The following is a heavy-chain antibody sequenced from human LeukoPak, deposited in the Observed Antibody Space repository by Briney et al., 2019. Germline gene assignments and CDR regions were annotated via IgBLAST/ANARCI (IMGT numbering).Heavy chain of an antibody. CDR2: ISYDGSNK. D-gene: IGHD3-10*01. CDR3: AKARGPDYHYHYGMDV. V-gene: IGHV3-30*18. CDR1: GFSLSSYG. J-gene: IGHJ6*02. Sequence: GRSLRLSCAASGFSLSSYGMHWVRQAPGKGLEWVAVISYDGSNKYYRDSVKGRFTISRDSSKNTLYLQMNSLRPEDTAVYYCAKARGPDYHYHYGMDVWGQGTTVTVSS.